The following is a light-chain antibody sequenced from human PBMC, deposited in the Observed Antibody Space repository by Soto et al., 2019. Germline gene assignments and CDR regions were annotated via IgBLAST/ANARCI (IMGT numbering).Light chain of an antibody. Sequence: QSVLTQPASVSGSPGQSITISCTGTSSDVGGYNYVSWYQQHPGKAPKLMIYEVSNRPSGVSNRFSGSKSGKTASLSISGLQAEDEADYYCGSYTGSIYVFGPGTKVTVL. CDR1: SSDVGGYNY. J-gene: IGLJ1*01. V-gene: IGLV2-14*01. CDR2: EVS. CDR3: GSYTGSIYV.